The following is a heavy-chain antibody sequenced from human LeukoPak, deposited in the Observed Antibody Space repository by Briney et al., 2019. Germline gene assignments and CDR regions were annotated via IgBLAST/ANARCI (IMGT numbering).Heavy chain of an antibody. CDR2: INSDGSST. Sequence: PGGSLRLSCAASRFTFSSYWMHWVRHAPGKGLVWVSRINSDGSSTTYADSVKGRFTISRDKAKNTLYLQMNSLRAEDTAVYYCARSPAMGHYYYYYMDVWGKGTTVTISS. D-gene: IGHD1-26*01. CDR3: ARSPAMGHYYYYYMDV. V-gene: IGHV3-74*03. CDR1: RFTFSSYW. J-gene: IGHJ6*03.